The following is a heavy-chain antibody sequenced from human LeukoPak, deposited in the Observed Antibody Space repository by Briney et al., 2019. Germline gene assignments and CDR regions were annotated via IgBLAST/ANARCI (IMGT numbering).Heavy chain of an antibody. CDR3: AELGITMIGGV. CDR1: GFTFSSYG. J-gene: IGHJ6*04. CDR2: ISSSGSTI. D-gene: IGHD3-10*02. V-gene: IGHV3-48*04. Sequence: PGGSLRLSCAASGFTFSSYGMSWVRQAPGKGLEWVSYISSSGSTIYYADSVKGRFTISRDNAKNSLYLQMNSQRAEDTAVYYCAELGITMIGGVWGKGTTVTISS.